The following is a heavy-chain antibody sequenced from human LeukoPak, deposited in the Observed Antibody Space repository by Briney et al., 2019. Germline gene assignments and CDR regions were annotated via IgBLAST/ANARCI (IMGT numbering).Heavy chain of an antibody. J-gene: IGHJ3*02. CDR1: GGSISSYY. CDR3: ARIRGIAAAGAFDI. D-gene: IGHD6-13*01. CDR2: IYTSGST. Sequence: SETLSLTCTVSGGSISSYYWSWIRQPPGKGLEWIGYIYTSGSTNYNPSLKSRVTISVDTSKNQFSLKLSSVTAADTAVYYCARIRGIAAAGAFDIWGQGTMVTVSS. V-gene: IGHV4-4*09.